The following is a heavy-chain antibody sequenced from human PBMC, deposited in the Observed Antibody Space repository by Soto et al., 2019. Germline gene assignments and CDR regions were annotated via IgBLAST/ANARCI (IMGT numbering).Heavy chain of an antibody. V-gene: IGHV3-74*01. Sequence: PGGSLRLSCAASQFVFSNSWMHWVRQVPGKGLIWVSRISADGSAATYTDSVKGRFTISRDNARNTLYLDMNSLRVGDTAIYYCARAYKWRQMSLNVFDLWGQGTMVTVSS. CDR2: ISADGSAA. CDR1: QFVFSNSW. J-gene: IGHJ3*01. D-gene: IGHD1-1*01. CDR3: ARAYKWRQMSLNVFDL.